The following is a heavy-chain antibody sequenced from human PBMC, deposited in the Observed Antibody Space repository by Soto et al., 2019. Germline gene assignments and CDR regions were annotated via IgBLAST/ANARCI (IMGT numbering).Heavy chain of an antibody. D-gene: IGHD6-19*01. J-gene: IGHJ4*02. Sequence: QVQLQQSGPGLVTPSQTVSLTCVISGDSVSSDSAAWTWIRQSPSRGLEWLGRTYYRSKWYNDYAASLKSRITINVDTSKNQFSLQLNSVTPEDTAMYYCARARGSGWFSYFFDSWGQGTPVTVSS. CDR2: TYYRSKWYN. CDR3: ARARGSGWFSYFFDS. V-gene: IGHV6-1*01. CDR1: GDSVSSDSAA.